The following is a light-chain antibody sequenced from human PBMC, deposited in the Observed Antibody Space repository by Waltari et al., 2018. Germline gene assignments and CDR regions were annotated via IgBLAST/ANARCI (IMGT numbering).Light chain of an antibody. CDR2: DAS. J-gene: IGKJ4*01. V-gene: IGKV1-33*01. CDR3: QQYDSLLT. Sequence: DIQMTQSPSSLSASVGDRVTITCQASQDISNYVSWYQHKPGKAPSLLIYDASNLEAGVSSRFSGSGSGTIFTLTIISLRPEDIATYYCQQYDSLLTFGGGTKVQI. CDR1: QDISNY.